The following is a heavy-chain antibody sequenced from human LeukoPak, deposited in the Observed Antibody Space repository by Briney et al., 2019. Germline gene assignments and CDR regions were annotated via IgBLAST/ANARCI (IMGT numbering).Heavy chain of an antibody. CDR1: GFTFSSQS. CDR2: ISGSGDNT. CDR3: VKWTGYGMN. D-gene: IGHD3/OR15-3a*01. V-gene: IGHV3-23*01. Sequence: PGGSLRLSCAASGFTFSSQSMTWVRQAPGKGLEWVPGISGSGDNTYYGDSVKGRFTISRDDSKSTMYLQMNSLRVEDTAVYYCVKWTGYGMNWGQGTLVTVSS. J-gene: IGHJ4*02.